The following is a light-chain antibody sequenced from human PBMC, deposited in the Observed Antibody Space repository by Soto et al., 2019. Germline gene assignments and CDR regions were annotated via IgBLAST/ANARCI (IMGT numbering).Light chain of an antibody. V-gene: IGLV2-14*01. Sequence: QSVLTQPASVSGSPGQSITISCTGTSSDVGGYNYVSWYQQHPGKAPRLMIFEVSSRPSGVSNRFSGSKSGNSASLTISGLQAEDEADYYCASYLTPSPLEVFGTGTKATVL. J-gene: IGLJ1*01. CDR1: SSDVGGYNY. CDR3: ASYLTPSPLEV. CDR2: EVS.